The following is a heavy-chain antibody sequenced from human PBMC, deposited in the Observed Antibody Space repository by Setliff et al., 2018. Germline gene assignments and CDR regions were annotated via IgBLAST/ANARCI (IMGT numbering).Heavy chain of an antibody. CDR3: ARARDAFGI. CDR2: IHHSGET. CDR1: GDSIRRGDY. V-gene: IGHV4-31*03. Sequence: SETLSLTCTVSGDSIRRGDYWSWIRQHPGKGLECIGYIHHSGETFYNPSLRSRVIISVDTSKNQFSLKVTSLIAADTAVYYCARARDAFGIWGQGTMVTVSS. J-gene: IGHJ3*02.